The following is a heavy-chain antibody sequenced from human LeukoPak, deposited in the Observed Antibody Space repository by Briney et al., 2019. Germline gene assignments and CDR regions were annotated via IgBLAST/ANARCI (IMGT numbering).Heavy chain of an antibody. Sequence: HPGGSLRLSCSTSGFTFSNHFMHWVRQAPGKGLEYVSSIGPNGASTLYADSVKGGFTIPRDNSKNALYLQLTSLRLEDTALYYCVKDLTGTWSFDYWGQGTLVTVSS. D-gene: IGHD3-9*01. CDR3: VKDLTGTWSFDY. CDR1: GFTFSNHF. CDR2: IGPNGAST. V-gene: IGHV3-64D*06. J-gene: IGHJ4*02.